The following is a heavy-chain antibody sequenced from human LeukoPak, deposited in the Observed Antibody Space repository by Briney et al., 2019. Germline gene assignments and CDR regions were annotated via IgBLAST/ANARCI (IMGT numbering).Heavy chain of an antibody. CDR3: ARRYGGNIDY. CDR2: IYPGDSDT. V-gene: IGHV5-51*01. Sequence: PGESLEISCKGSGSIFTSNWIGWVRQLPGKGLEWMGIIYPGDSDTRYSPSFQGQVTISADKSISTAYLQWSSLKASDTAMYYCARRYGGNIDYWGQGTLVTVSS. D-gene: IGHD4-23*01. J-gene: IGHJ4*02. CDR1: GSIFTSNW.